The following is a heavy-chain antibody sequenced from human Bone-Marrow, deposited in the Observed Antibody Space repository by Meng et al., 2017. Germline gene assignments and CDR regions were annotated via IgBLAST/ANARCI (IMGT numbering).Heavy chain of an antibody. CDR1: GFTFDDYA. J-gene: IGHJ4*02. V-gene: IGHV3-9*01. CDR3: AKDAHRFAGDYGDYEG. D-gene: IGHD4-17*01. Sequence: SLKISCAASGFTFDDYAMHWVRQAPGKGLEWVSGVSWNSGGIGYADSVKGRFPISRDNSKNTLYLQMNSLRAEDTAVYYCAKDAHRFAGDYGDYEGWGQGTLVTVSS. CDR2: VSWNSGGI.